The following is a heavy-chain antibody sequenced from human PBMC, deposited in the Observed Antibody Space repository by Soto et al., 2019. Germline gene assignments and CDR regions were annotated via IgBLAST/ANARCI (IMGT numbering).Heavy chain of an antibody. CDR1: GGTFISYA. CDR2: IIPIFGTA. J-gene: IGHJ4*02. CDR3: ASTEEDSSTAFQNDY. V-gene: IGHV1-69*01. Sequence: QVQLVQSGAEVKKPGSSVKVSCKASGGTFISYAISWVRQAPGQGLEWMGGIIPIFGTANYAQKFQGRVTITADEATSTAYMELSSLRSEDTAVYYCASTEEDSSTAFQNDYWGQGTLVTVSS. D-gene: IGHD6-19*01.